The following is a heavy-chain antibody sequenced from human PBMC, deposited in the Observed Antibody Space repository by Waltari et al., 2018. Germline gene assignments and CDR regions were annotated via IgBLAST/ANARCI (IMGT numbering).Heavy chain of an antibody. CDR3: ASAGTRGSADAFDI. V-gene: IGHV3-33*01. J-gene: IGHJ3*02. Sequence: QVQLVESGGGVVQPGRSLRLSCAASGFTFSSYGMHWVRRAPGKGLEWVAVIWYDGSNKYYADSVKGRFTISRDNSKNTLYLQMNSLRAEDTAVYYCASAGTRGSADAFDIWGQGTMVTVSS. CDR2: IWYDGSNK. D-gene: IGHD1-7*01. CDR1: GFTFSSYG.